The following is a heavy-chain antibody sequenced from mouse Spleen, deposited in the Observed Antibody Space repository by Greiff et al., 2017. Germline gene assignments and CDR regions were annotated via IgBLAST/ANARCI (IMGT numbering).Heavy chain of an antibody. D-gene: IGHD1-1*01. J-gene: IGHJ2*01. CDR1: GFTFSSYG. CDR3: ARQGYYYGSRENYFDY. CDR2: ISGGGSYT. Sequence: EVKLMESGGGLVKPGGSLKLSCAASGFTFSSYGMSWVRQTPEKRLEWVATISGGGSYTYYPDSVKGRFTISRDNAKNNLYLQMSSLRSEDTALYYCARQGYYYGSRENYFDYWGQGTTLTVSS. V-gene: IGHV5-9-2*01.